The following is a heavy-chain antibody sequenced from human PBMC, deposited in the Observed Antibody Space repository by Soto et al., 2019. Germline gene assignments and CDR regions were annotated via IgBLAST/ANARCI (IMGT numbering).Heavy chain of an antibody. CDR2: IYYSGST. CDR3: ASLSRHIVVVTF. CDR1: GGSISSSSYY. J-gene: IGHJ4*02. Sequence: SETLSLTCTVSGGSISSSSYYWGWIRQPPGKGLEWIGSIYYSGSTYYNPSLKSRVTISVDTSKNQFSLKLSSVTAADTAVYYCASLSRHIVVVTFWGQGTLVTVSS. V-gene: IGHV4-39*01. D-gene: IGHD2-2*01.